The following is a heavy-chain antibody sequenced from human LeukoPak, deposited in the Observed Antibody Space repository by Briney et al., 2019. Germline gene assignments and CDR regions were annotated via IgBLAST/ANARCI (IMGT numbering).Heavy chain of an antibody. V-gene: IGHV3-15*01. CDR2: IKSKTDGGTT. Sequence: GGSLRLSCAASGFTFSNAWMSWVRQAPGKGLEWVGRIKSKTDGGTTDYAAPVKGRFTISRDDSKNTLYLQMDSLKTEDTAVYYCTTDSQGYCSGGSCFSYYYYGMDVWGKGTTVTVSS. J-gene: IGHJ6*04. D-gene: IGHD2-15*01. CDR3: TTDSQGYCSGGSCFSYYYYGMDV. CDR1: GFTFSNAW.